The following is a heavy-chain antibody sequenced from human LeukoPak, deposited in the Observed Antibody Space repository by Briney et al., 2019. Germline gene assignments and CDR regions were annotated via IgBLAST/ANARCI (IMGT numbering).Heavy chain of an antibody. CDR3: ARGLRRWIAVAGLYFDY. Sequence: KPSETLSLTCAVYGGSFSGYYWSWIRQPPGKGLEWIGEINHSGSTNYNPSLKSRVTISVDTSKNQFSLKLSSVTAADTAVYYCARGLRRWIAVAGLYFDYWGQGTLVTVSS. D-gene: IGHD6-19*01. J-gene: IGHJ4*02. CDR2: INHSGST. V-gene: IGHV4-34*01. CDR1: GGSFSGYY.